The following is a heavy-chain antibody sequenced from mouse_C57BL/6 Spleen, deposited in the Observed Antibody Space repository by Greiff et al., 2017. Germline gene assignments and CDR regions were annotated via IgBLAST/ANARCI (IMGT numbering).Heavy chain of an antibody. CDR2: IRDGGSYT. CDR3: ASYYGSSYWYFDV. CDR1: GFTFSSYA. J-gene: IGHJ1*03. Sequence: EVQLVEPGGGLVKPGGSLKLSCAASGFTFSSYAMSWVRQTPEKRLEWVATIRDGGSYTYYHDNVKGRFTISRDNAKNNQYLQMSHLKSEDTAMYYCASYYGSSYWYFDVWGTGTTVTVSS. D-gene: IGHD1-1*01. V-gene: IGHV5-4*01.